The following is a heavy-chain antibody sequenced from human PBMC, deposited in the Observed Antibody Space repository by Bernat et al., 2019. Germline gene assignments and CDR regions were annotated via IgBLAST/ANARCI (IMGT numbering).Heavy chain of an antibody. Sequence: QVQLVESGGGVVQPGRSLRLSCAASGFTFSSYGMHWVRQAPGKGLEWVAVISYDGSSKYYADSVKGRFTISRDNSKNTLYLQMNSLRTDDTAVYSCAKDRGIAVATPYYYYGMDVWGQGTTVTVSS. CDR3: AKDRGIAVATPYYYYGMDV. CDR2: ISYDGSSK. CDR1: GFTFSSYG. V-gene: IGHV3-30*18. D-gene: IGHD6-19*01. J-gene: IGHJ6*02.